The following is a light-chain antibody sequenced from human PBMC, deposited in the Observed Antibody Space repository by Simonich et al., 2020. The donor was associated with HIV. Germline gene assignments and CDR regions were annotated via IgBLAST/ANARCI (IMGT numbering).Light chain of an antibody. Sequence: DIVMTQSPDSLAVSLGERATINCKYNQSVLYSSNNKNYLAWYQQKPGQPPKLLIYWASTRESGVPGRFRGSGSGTDFTLTISSLQAEDVAVYYCQQYYSTPLTFGGGTKVEIK. CDR1: QSVLYSSNNKNY. V-gene: IGKV4-1*01. CDR2: WAS. J-gene: IGKJ4*01. CDR3: QQYYSTPLT.